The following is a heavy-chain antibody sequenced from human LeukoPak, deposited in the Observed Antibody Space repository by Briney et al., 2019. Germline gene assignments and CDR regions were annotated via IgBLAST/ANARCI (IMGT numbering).Heavy chain of an antibody. Sequence: SETLSLTRTVSGGSISSSSYYWGWIRQPPGKGLEWIGSIYYSGSTYYNPSLRSRVTISVDTSKNQFSLKLSSVTAADTAVYYCARDVIDSSGPRGADYWGQGTLVTVSS. CDR1: GGSISSSSYY. V-gene: IGHV4-39*07. J-gene: IGHJ4*02. CDR2: IYYSGST. CDR3: ARDVIDSSGPRGADY. D-gene: IGHD3-22*01.